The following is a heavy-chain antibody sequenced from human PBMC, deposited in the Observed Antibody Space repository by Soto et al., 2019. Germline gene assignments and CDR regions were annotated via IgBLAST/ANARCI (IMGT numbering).Heavy chain of an antibody. CDR1: GYSISSGYY. D-gene: IGHD3-22*01. J-gene: IGHJ4*02. V-gene: IGHV4-38-2*01. Sequence: SETLSLTCAVSGYSISSGYYWGWIRQPPGKGLEWIGSIYHSGSTYYNPSLKSRVTISVDTSKNQFSLKLSSVTAADTAVYYCARVAHYYDSSGFFDYWGQGTLVTASS. CDR2: IYHSGST. CDR3: ARVAHYYDSSGFFDY.